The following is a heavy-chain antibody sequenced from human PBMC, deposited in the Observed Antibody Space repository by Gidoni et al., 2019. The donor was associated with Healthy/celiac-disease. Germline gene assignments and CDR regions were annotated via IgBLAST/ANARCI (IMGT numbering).Heavy chain of an antibody. V-gene: IGHV4-39*07. D-gene: IGHD2-15*01. J-gene: IGHJ3*02. Sequence: QLQLQESGPGLVKPPETLSLTCTVSGGSISSSSYYWGWIRQPPGKGREWIGSIYYGGSTYYNPSLKSRVTISVDTSKNQFSLKLSSVTAADTAVYYCARHISGPYRTRGAFDIWGQGTMVTVSS. CDR1: GGSISSSSYY. CDR3: ARHISGPYRTRGAFDI. CDR2: IYYGGST.